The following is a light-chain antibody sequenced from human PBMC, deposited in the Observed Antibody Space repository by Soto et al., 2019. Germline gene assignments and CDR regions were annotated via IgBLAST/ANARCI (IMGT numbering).Light chain of an antibody. CDR3: QQYGSTPPT. Sequence: EVVLSQSPGTLSLSPGERATLSCRASQSVNTNYLAWYQQKPGQAPRRLIYAASGRATGIPDRFSGSGSGTDFTLTISRLEPGDVAVYHCQQYGSTPPTFGQGTNVEIK. V-gene: IGKV3-20*01. CDR2: AAS. J-gene: IGKJ1*01. CDR1: QSVNTNY.